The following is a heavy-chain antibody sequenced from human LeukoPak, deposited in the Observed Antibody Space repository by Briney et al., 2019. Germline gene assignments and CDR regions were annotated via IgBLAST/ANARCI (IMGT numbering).Heavy chain of an antibody. J-gene: IGHJ3*01. CDR3: ARQPGGTAVFEL. CDR1: GWSISSYY. Sequence: PSETLSLTCTVPGWSISSYYLHWLRQSPGKELEWIAYTHHNGDTKSNPSLRGRVTISLDTSKNYFSLRLTSVTAADMAIYYCARQPGGTAVFELWGQGTMVSVSS. D-gene: IGHD1-14*01. CDR2: THHNGDT. V-gene: IGHV4-59*08.